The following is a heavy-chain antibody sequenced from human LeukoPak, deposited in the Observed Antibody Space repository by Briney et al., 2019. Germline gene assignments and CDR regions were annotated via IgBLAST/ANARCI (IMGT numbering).Heavy chain of an antibody. Sequence: GASVKVSCKASGYTFTGYSIHCRRQAPGQRLEWMGRINPNSVVTKYAQKFQGRVTMTRDTSPTTAYLELTRLRSDDTAVYYCARDSQYQLPPYNWFDPWGQGPLVTVSS. V-gene: IGHV1-2*02. J-gene: IGHJ5*02. CDR3: ARDSQYQLPPYNWFDP. CDR2: INPNSVVT. D-gene: IGHD4-11*01. CDR1: GYTFTGYS.